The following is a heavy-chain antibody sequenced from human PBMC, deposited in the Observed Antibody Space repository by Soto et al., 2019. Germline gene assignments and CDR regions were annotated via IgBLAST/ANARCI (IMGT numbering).Heavy chain of an antibody. J-gene: IGHJ4*02. D-gene: IGHD6-25*01. CDR3: ARDTDSRGGFDY. V-gene: IGHV3-21*01. Sequence: EVQLVESGGGLVKPGGSLRLSCAASGFTFSSYSMNWVRQAPGKGLEWVSPISSSSSYIYYADSVKCRFTISRDNAKNSLYLQMKGLRAEETAVYYCARDTDSRGGFDYWGKGTLVTVSS. CDR1: GFTFSSYS. CDR2: ISSSSSYI.